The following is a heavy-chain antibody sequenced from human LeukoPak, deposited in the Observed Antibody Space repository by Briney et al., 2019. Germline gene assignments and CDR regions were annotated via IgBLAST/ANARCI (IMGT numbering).Heavy chain of an antibody. CDR3: ARREFTYYFGY. V-gene: IGHV4-4*02. CDR1: GGSISSSNW. CDR2: IYHSGST. Sequence: SETLSLTCAVSGGSISSSNWWSWVRQPPGKGLEWIAEIYHSGSTNYNPALESRVTISIDKSKNQVSLKLSSVTAADTAVYYCARREFTYYFGYWGQGTLVTVSS. J-gene: IGHJ4*02. D-gene: IGHD3-10*01.